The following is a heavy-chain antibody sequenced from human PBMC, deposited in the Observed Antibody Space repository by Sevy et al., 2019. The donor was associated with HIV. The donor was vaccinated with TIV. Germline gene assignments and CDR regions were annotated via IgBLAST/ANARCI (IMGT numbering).Heavy chain of an antibody. CDR2: IYHSGYS. Sequence: SETLSLTCAVSGYSIISDYYWGWIRQPPGKGLEWIGSIYHSGYSYYNPSLKSRVTISVDTSKNQFSLKLSSVIAADTAVFYCARAIGTQVAGLYYFDYWGQGTLVTVSS. J-gene: IGHJ4*02. CDR3: ARAIGTQVAGLYYFDY. D-gene: IGHD6-19*01. V-gene: IGHV4-38-2*01. CDR1: GYSIISDYY.